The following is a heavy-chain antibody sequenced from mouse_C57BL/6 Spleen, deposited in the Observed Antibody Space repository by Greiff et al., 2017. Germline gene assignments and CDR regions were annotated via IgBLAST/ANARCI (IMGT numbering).Heavy chain of an antibody. J-gene: IGHJ2*01. Sequence: VQLQQSGAELVKPGASVKLSCKASGYTFTSYWMHWVKQRPGRGLEWIGRIDPNSGGTKYNEKFKSKATLTVDKPSSTAYMPLSSLTSEDSAVYYCARYYGSSYYFDYWGQGTTLTVSS. D-gene: IGHD1-1*01. V-gene: IGHV1-72*01. CDR3: ARYYGSSYYFDY. CDR2: IDPNSGGT. CDR1: GYTFTSYW.